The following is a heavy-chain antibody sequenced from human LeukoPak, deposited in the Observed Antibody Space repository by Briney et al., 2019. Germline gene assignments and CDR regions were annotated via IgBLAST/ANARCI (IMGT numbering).Heavy chain of an antibody. CDR3: ARGRRARSWYGNWFDP. D-gene: IGHD6-13*01. CDR1: GGSISSGSYH. CDR2: IYPSGST. Sequence: PSETLSLTCTVSGGSISSGSYHWSWIRQPAGKALEWIGRIYPSGSTNYDPSLKSRVTISIDTSKNQFSLKLSSVTAADTAVYYCARGRRARSWYGNWFDPWGQGTLVTVSS. V-gene: IGHV4-61*02. J-gene: IGHJ5*02.